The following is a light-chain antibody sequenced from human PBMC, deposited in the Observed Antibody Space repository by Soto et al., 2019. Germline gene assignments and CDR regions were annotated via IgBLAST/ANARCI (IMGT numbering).Light chain of an antibody. V-gene: IGLV4-69*01. J-gene: IGLJ2*01. Sequence: QPVLTQSPSASASLGASVKLTCTLSSGHSNYAIAWHQKQPEKGPRYLMKLNRDGSHSRGDGIPNRFSGSSSGAERYLTSTQPQAEAEADYYAQDGSTDNLIFGGGTKLTVL. CDR3: QDGSTDNLI. CDR2: LNRDGSH. CDR1: SGHSNYA.